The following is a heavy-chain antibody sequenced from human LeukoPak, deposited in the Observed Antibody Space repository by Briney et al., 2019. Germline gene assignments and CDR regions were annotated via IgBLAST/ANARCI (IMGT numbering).Heavy chain of an antibody. CDR3: ARDLGDTIFGVVIPVGYMDV. CDR1: GFTFSNYW. CDR2: IKFDGSDK. V-gene: IGHV3-7*01. Sequence: AGGSLRFSCAASGFTFSNYWMSWVRQAPGKGLEWVANIKFDGSDKFYVDSVKGRFTISRDNAKNSLYLQMNSLRAEDTAVYYCARDLGDTIFGVVIPVGYMDVWGKGTTVTVSS. J-gene: IGHJ6*03. D-gene: IGHD3-3*01.